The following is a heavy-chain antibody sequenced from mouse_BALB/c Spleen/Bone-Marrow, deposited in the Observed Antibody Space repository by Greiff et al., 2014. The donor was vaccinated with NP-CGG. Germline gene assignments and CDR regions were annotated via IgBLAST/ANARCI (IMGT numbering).Heavy chain of an antibody. CDR3: NGNYYAMDY. Sequence: EVQLQQSGAELVRSGASVKLSCTASGFNIKDYYMHWVKQRPEQGLEWIGWIDPENGDTEYAPKFQGMATMTADTSSNTAYLQLSSLTSEDTAVYYCNGNYYAMDYWGQGTSVTVSS. CDR1: GFNIKDYY. J-gene: IGHJ4*01. CDR2: IDPENGDT. D-gene: IGHD2-1*01. V-gene: IGHV14-4*02.